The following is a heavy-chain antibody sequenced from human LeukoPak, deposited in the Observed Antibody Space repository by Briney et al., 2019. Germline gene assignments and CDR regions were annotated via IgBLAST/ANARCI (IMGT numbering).Heavy chain of an antibody. CDR2: INPSGGST. J-gene: IGHJ6*03. Sequence: ASVKVSCKASGYTFTSYYMHWVRQAPGQGLEWMGIINPSGGSTSYAQKFQGRVTMTRDTSTSTVYMELSSLRSEGTAVYYCARGPLGDPYYYYYMDVWGKGTTVTVSS. V-gene: IGHV1-46*01. D-gene: IGHD3-10*01. CDR1: GYTFTSYY. CDR3: ARGPLGDPYYYYYMDV.